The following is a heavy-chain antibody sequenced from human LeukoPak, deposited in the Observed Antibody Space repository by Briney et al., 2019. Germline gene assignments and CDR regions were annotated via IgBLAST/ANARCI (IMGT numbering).Heavy chain of an antibody. CDR1: GLTFSTYW. CDR2: INQNGREK. J-gene: IGHJ4*02. V-gene: IGHV3-7*01. D-gene: IGHD3-16*01. CDR3: ARSLGDD. Sequence: PGGYLRLSCEVSGLTFSTYWMTWVRQAPGKGLEWVASINQNGREKYYVDSVKSRFTISRDNAKDSLYLQMNSLGDEDTAVYYCARSLGDDWGQGTLVTVSS.